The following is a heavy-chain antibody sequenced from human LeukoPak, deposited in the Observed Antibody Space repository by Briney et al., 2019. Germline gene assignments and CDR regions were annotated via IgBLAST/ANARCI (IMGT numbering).Heavy chain of an antibody. CDR2: ISGSSSYI. CDR3: ARATLSEIIAAEAFFDY. CDR1: GFTFNNYA. Sequence: GGSLRLSCAASGFTFNNYAMSWVRQAPGKGLEWVSSISGSSSYIYYAGSVKGRFTISRDSAKNSLYLQMNSLRAEDTAVYYCARATLSEIIAAEAFFDYWGQGTLVTVSS. J-gene: IGHJ4*02. D-gene: IGHD6-13*01. V-gene: IGHV3-21*01.